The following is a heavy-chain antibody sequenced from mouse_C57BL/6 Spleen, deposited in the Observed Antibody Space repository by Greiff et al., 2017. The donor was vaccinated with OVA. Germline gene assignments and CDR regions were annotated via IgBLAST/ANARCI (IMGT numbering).Heavy chain of an antibody. V-gene: IGHV1-59*01. CDR1: GYTFTSYW. J-gene: IGHJ3*01. CDR3: ARDYDYEGAY. Sequence: VQLQQPGAELVRPGTSVKLSCKASGYTFTSYWMHWVKQRPGQGLEWIGVIDPSDSYTNYNQKFKGKATLTVDTSSSTAYMQLSSLTSEDSAVYYCARDYDYEGAYWGQGTLVTVSA. CDR2: IDPSDSYT. D-gene: IGHD2-4*01.